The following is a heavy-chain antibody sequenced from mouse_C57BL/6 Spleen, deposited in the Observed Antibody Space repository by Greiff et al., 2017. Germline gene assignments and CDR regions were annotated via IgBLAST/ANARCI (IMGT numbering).Heavy chain of an antibody. D-gene: IGHD1-1*01. CDR3: ARMDYYGSYWYFDV. Sequence: VQLQQSGAELARPGASVKLSCKASGYTFTSYGISWVKQRTGQGLEWIGEIYPRSGNTYYNEKFKGKATLTADKSSSTAYMELRSLTSEDSAVYFCARMDYYGSYWYFDVWGTGTTVTVSS. J-gene: IGHJ1*03. CDR1: GYTFTSYG. CDR2: IYPRSGNT. V-gene: IGHV1-81*01.